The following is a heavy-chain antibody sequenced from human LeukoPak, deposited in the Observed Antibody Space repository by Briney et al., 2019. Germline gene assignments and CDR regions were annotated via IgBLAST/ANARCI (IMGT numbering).Heavy chain of an antibody. CDR2: ISSSSIYR. D-gene: IGHD3-16*01. J-gene: IGHJ4*02. CDR1: GFTFSDYY. Sequence: GGSLRLSCAASGFTFSDYYMSWIRQAPGKGLEWVSYISSSSIYRNYADSVRGRFTISRDNAKNSLYLQMDSLRAEDTAVYYCARVLGGPMLIAYWGQGTLVTVSS. CDR3: ARVLGGPMLIAY. V-gene: IGHV3-11*06.